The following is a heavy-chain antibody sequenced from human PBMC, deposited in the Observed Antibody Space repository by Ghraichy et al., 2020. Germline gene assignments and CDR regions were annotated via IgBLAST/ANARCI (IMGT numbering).Heavy chain of an antibody. CDR1: GFTFSGYE. CDR3: ARGEYCSASGSIDY. D-gene: IGHD6-19*01. J-gene: IGHJ4*02. V-gene: IGHV3-48*03. Sequence: GGSLRLSCAASGFTFSGYEINWVRQAPGKGLEWVSYISCSAGIIYYADSVKGRFTISRDNAKNSLYLQMNSLRAEDTAVYYCARGEYCSASGSIDYWGQGTLVTVSS. CDR2: ISCSAGII.